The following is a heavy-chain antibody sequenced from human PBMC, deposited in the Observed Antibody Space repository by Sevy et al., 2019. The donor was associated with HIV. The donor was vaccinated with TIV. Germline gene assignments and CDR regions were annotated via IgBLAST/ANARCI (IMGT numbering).Heavy chain of an antibody. D-gene: IGHD3-16*01. CDR1: GFSVGSYS. Sequence: GGSPRLSCAASGFSVGSYSMSWVRQAPGKGLEWVSFISFTTNNTYYVDSVKGRFTISRDNAKNSVYLQMNSLRAEDTAVYYCSSGGGYWGQGTLVTVSS. J-gene: IGHJ4*02. CDR3: SSGGGY. V-gene: IGHV3-21*01. CDR2: ISFTTNNT.